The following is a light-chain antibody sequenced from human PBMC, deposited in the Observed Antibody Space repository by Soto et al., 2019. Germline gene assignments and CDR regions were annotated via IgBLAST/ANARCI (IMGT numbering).Light chain of an antibody. Sequence: DIQMPQSPSSLSASVGDRVTITCRASQSVGRFLNWYQQKPGKAPTVLINVASTLRSGVPSRFSGSGSGTDFNLTINSLQPEDFATYFCQQSFTTPLTFGGGTKVEIK. CDR2: VAS. CDR1: QSVGRF. CDR3: QQSFTTPLT. J-gene: IGKJ4*01. V-gene: IGKV1-39*01.